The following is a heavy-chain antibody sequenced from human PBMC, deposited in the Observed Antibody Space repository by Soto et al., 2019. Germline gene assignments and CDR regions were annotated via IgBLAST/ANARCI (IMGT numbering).Heavy chain of an antibody. CDR3: ARGVVVVPAAVIWFDP. J-gene: IGHJ5*02. D-gene: IGHD2-2*01. V-gene: IGHV4-59*01. CDR1: GGSIRRNY. Sequence: PSETLSLTCTVSGGSIRRNYWSWIRQPPGKGPEWIGYIYYSGRTNYNPSLKSRVTIIEDMSKNQFSLKLSSVSAADTAVYYCARGVVVVPAAVIWFDPWGQGTLVTVSS. CDR2: IYYSGRT.